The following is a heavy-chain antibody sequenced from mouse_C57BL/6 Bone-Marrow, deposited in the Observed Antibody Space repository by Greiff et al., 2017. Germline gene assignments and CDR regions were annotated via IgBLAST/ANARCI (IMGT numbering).Heavy chain of an antibody. V-gene: IGHV1-15*01. J-gene: IGHJ2*01. D-gene: IGHD2-2*01. CDR1: GYTFTDYE. Sequence: VQLQQSGAELVRPGASVTLSCKASGYTFTDYEIHWVKQTPVHGLEWIGAIDPETGGTAYNQKFKGKAILTADKSSSTAYMELRSLTSEDSAVYYCTKGYGYGDYWGKGTTLTVSS. CDR2: IDPETGGT. CDR3: TKGYGYGDY.